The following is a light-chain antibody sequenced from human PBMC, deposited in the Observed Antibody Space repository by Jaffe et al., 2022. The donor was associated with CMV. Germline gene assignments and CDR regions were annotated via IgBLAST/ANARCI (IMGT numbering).Light chain of an antibody. J-gene: IGKJ1*01. Sequence: DIQMTQSPSTLSASVGDSVTITCRASQSISNWLAWYQQKPGKAPKLLIYKASSLQSGVPSRFSGSGSGTEFTLTISSLQPDDFASYYCQQYNSYSGWTFGQGTKVEI. CDR3: QQYNSYSGWT. V-gene: IGKV1-5*03. CDR1: QSISNW. CDR2: KAS.